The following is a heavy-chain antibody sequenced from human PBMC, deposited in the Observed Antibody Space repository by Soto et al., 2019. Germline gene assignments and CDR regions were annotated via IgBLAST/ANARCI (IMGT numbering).Heavy chain of an antibody. CDR1: GGFVSSSNDYY. CDR3: ARHRNFIVGRTRSFDL. V-gene: IGHV4-39*01. CDR2: ISYGGEI. J-gene: IGHJ4*02. D-gene: IGHD1-26*01. Sequence: QLQLQEWGPGLVMPSETLSLTCTVSGGFVSSSNDYYWGWLRQSPGKGVEWIGSISYGGEIYYNPSIKSQVIISVDTSKFQLSLKLNSVTAADAAVYYCARHRNFIVGRTRSFDLWGQGTLVTVS.